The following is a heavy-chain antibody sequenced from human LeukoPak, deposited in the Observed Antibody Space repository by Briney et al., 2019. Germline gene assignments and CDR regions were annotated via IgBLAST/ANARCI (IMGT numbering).Heavy chain of an antibody. V-gene: IGHV3-30*18. CDR1: GFSFSSYG. CDR2: ISYDGSNI. D-gene: IGHD6-6*01. J-gene: IGHJ6*02. Sequence: GGSLRLSCAASGFSFSSYGMHWVRQAPGKGLEWVSVISYDGSNIYYADSVKGRFTISRDNSKNTLYLQMNSLRAEDTAVYYCAKDCLVSSYYYYGMDVWGQGTTVTVSS. CDR3: AKDCLVSSYYYYGMDV.